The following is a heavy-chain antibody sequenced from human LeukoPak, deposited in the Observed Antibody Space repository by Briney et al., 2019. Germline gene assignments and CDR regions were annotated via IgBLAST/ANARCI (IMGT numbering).Heavy chain of an antibody. CDR3: ARQGYIVVVPAANNWFDP. D-gene: IGHD2-2*01. V-gene: IGHV4-39*01. CDR1: GGSISSSSYY. J-gene: IGHJ5*02. CDR2: IYYSGST. Sequence: PSETLSLTCTVSGGSISSSSYYWGWIRQPPGKGLEWIGSIYYSGSTYYNPSLKSRVTISVETSKNQFSLKLSSVTAADTAVYYCARQGYIVVVPAANNWFDPWGQGTLVTVSS.